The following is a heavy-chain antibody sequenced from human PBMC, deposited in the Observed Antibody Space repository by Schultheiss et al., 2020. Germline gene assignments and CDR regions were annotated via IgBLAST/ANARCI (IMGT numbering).Heavy chain of an antibody. CDR3: ARVSYYDSSGYYPHFEY. Sequence: LSLTCTVSGGSIRSGGYCWTWIRKAPGKGLEWVSYISSSGSTIYYADSVKGRFTISRDNAKNSLYLQMNSLRAEDTAVYYCARVSYYDSSGYYPHFEYWGQGNLVTVSS. J-gene: IGHJ4*02. CDR2: ISSSGSTI. CDR1: GGSIRSGGYC. D-gene: IGHD3-22*01. V-gene: IGHV3-11*01.